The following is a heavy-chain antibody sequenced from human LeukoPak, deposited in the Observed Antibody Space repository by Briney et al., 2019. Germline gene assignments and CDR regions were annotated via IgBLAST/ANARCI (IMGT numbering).Heavy chain of an antibody. V-gene: IGHV3-30*02. CDR3: AKDRWSSGWFDY. Sequence: GGSLRLSCAASGFTFSTCGMHWVRQAPGKGLEWVAVLDYDGNNQYYADSVKGRFTISRDNSKNTLYLQMNSLRAEDTAVYYCAKDRWSSGWFDYWGQGTLVTVSS. CDR2: LDYDGNNQ. CDR1: GFTFSTCG. J-gene: IGHJ4*02. D-gene: IGHD6-19*01.